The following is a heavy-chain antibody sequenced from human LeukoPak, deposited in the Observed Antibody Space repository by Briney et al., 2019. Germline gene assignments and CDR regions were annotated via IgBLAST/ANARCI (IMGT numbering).Heavy chain of an antibody. CDR1: GFTFSSYW. Sequence: GGSLRLSCAASGFTFSSYWMSWVRQAPGKGLEWVANIKQDGSEKYYVDSVKGRFTISRDNAKNSLYLQMNSLRAEDTAVYYCARDYRYSSGWYYIYWGQGTLVTVSS. CDR3: ARDYRYSSGWYYIY. J-gene: IGHJ4*02. CDR2: IKQDGSEK. D-gene: IGHD6-19*01. V-gene: IGHV3-7*03.